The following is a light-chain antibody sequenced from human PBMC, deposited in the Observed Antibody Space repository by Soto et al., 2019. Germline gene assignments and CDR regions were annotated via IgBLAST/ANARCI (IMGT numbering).Light chain of an antibody. CDR3: SSYTSSSSLAI. CDR2: EVT. CDR1: SSDVGFYNH. Sequence: QSALTQPASGSGSPGQSITISCSGTSSDVGFYNHVSWYQQHPGEAPKLLIYEVTIRPSGVSNRFSGSKSGNTASLTVSGLQAEDEGDYYCSSYTSSSSLAIFGGGTKVTVL. V-gene: IGLV2-14*01. J-gene: IGLJ2*01.